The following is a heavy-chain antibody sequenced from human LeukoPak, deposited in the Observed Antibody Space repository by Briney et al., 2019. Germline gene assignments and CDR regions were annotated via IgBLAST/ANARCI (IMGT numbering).Heavy chain of an antibody. J-gene: IGHJ5*02. CDR1: GGTFSSYA. CDR2: IIPIFGTA. CDR3: ARDSYPREGWFDP. D-gene: IGHD3-10*01. Sequence: VKVSCKASGGTFSSYAISWVRQAPGQGLEWMGGIIPIFGTANYAQKFQGRVTITTDESTSTAYMELSSLRSEDTAVYYCARDSYPREGWFDPWGQGALVSVSS. V-gene: IGHV1-69*05.